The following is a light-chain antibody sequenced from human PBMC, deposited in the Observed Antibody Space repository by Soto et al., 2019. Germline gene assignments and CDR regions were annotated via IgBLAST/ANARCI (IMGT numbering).Light chain of an antibody. V-gene: IGKV1-5*01. CDR1: QSISSW. J-gene: IGKJ3*01. CDR2: DAS. CDR3: QQYNSYSGT. Sequence: DIQMTQSPSTLSASVGDRVTITCRASQSISSWLAWYQQKPGNAPKLLIYDASSLESGVPSRFSGSGSGTEVTLTISSLQPDDFATYYCQQYNSYSGTFGPGTKVDIK.